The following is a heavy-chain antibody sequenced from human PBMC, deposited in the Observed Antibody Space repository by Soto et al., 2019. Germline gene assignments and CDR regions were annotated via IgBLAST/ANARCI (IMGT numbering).Heavy chain of an antibody. V-gene: IGHV5-51*01. Sequence: PGESLKISCKGSGYSFTSYWIGWVRQMPGKGLEWMGIIYPGDSDTRYSPSFQGQVTISADKSISTAYLQWSSLKASDTAMYYCARLLGYCSSTSCYDYYYYGMDVWGQGTTVTVSS. D-gene: IGHD2-2*01. CDR3: ARLLGYCSSTSCYDYYYYGMDV. CDR2: IYPGDSDT. CDR1: GYSFTSYW. J-gene: IGHJ6*02.